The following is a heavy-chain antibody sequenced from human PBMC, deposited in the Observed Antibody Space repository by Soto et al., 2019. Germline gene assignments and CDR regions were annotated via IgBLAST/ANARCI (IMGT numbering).Heavy chain of an antibody. D-gene: IGHD1-1*01. CDR2: LYDVDGT. CDR3: ASWLEREHAYDI. Sequence: QPGGSLRLSCAALGLTVRGKKYITWVRQAPGKGLEWVSALYDVDGTYYADSAKGRFTISRDNSNNIIYLQMNGLGPDDTAVYYCASWLEREHAYDIWGLGTMVTVSS. CDR1: GLTVRGKKY. V-gene: IGHV3-53*01. J-gene: IGHJ3*02.